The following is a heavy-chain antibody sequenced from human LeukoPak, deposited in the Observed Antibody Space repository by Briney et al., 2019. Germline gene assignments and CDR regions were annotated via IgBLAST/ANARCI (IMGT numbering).Heavy chain of an antibody. D-gene: IGHD6-13*01. J-gene: IGHJ5*02. CDR2: IRFDGSEK. Sequence: PGGSLRLSCAASGFTFSSYGMHWVRQAPGKGLEWVAFIRFDGSEKSYADSVKGRFTISRDSSENTLYLQMNSLRPEDTAVYYCAKDFRRAAAGNFHWFDPWGQGTLVTVSS. CDR3: AKDFRRAAAGNFHWFDP. V-gene: IGHV3-30*02. CDR1: GFTFSSYG.